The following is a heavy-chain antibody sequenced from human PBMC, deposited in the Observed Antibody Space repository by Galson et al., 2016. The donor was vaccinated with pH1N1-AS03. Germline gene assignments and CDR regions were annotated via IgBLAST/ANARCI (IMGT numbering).Heavy chain of an antibody. Sequence: SLRLSCAASGFTFDDYAMHWVRQAPGKGLEWVSFINWEGASTYYADSVQGRFTVSRDNSKNSLYLQMNSLRAEDTALYYCAKAGRYSESNGYYSLTSWGQGTLVTVSS. V-gene: IGHV3-43D*03. CDR3: AKAGRYSESNGYYSLTS. CDR2: INWEGAST. D-gene: IGHD3-22*01. CDR1: GFTFDDYA. J-gene: IGHJ5*02.